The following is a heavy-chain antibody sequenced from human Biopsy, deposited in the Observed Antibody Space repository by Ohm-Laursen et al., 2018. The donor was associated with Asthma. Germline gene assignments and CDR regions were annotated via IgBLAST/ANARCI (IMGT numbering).Heavy chain of an antibody. CDR1: GFTFRNFG. CDR3: PKDVVPGWEVRRGPDY. D-gene: IGHD1-26*01. V-gene: IGHV3-30*18. J-gene: IGHJ4*02. Sequence: SLRLSCAASGFTFRNFGMHWVRQAPGKGLEWVALISSDVREWYADSVKGRFTISRDNSKNTMYLEMNSLRAEDTAVYYCPKDVVPGWEVRRGPDYWGQGTLVTVSA. CDR2: ISSDVRE.